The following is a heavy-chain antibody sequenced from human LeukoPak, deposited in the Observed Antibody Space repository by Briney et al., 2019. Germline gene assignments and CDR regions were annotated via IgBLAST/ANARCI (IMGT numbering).Heavy chain of an antibody. Sequence: ASVKVSCKTSGYSVSDYYMHWVRQAPGQGLEWMGWINPNSGGTNYAQKFQGRVTMTRDTSISTAYMELSRLRSDDTAVYYCASSSGYYYRRAFDIWGQGTMVTVSS. D-gene: IGHD3-22*01. CDR2: INPNSGGT. V-gene: IGHV1-2*02. J-gene: IGHJ3*02. CDR3: ASSSGYYYRRAFDI. CDR1: GYSVSDYY.